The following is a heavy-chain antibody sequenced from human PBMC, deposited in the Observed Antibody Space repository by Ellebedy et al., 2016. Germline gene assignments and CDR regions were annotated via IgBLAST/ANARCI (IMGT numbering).Heavy chain of an antibody. CDR1: GFIFDDFA. CDR3: AKDTYTSATEGGLDV. CDR2: ISWNSNRR. D-gene: IGHD6-25*01. Sequence: GGSLRLXCVASGFIFDDFAMHWVRQPPGKGLEWVASISWNSNRREVADSMKGRFTISRDNAKNVSYLQMARLRPEDTALYYCAKDTYTSATEGGLDVWGQGTMVTVSS. J-gene: IGHJ6*02. V-gene: IGHV3-9*01.